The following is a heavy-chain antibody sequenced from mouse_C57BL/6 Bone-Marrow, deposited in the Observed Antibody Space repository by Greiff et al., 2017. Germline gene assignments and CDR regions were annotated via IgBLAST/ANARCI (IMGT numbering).Heavy chain of an antibody. CDR3: ARDYDYLFDY. CDR1: GYTFTSYG. CDR2: SYPRSGNT. J-gene: IGHJ2*01. Sequence: VKLVESGAELARPGASVKLSCKASGYTFTSYGISWVKQRTGQGLEWIGESYPRSGNTYYNEKFKGKATLTADKSSSTAYMELRSLTSEDSAVYFCARDYDYLFDYWGQGTTLTVSS. V-gene: IGHV1-81*01. D-gene: IGHD2-4*01.